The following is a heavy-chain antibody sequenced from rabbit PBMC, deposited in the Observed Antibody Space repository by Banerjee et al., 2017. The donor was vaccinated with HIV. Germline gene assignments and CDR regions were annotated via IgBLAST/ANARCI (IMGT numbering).Heavy chain of an antibody. CDR1: GFSFSSTDY. CDR2: IYSGSSGNT. CDR3: ARDTDGYTNYFMDL. Sequence: QSLEESGGDLVKPGASLTLTCTASGFSFSSTDYMCWVRQAPGKGLEWIGCIYSGSSGNTYYASWAKGRFTISKASSTTVTLQMTSLTAADTATYFCARDTDGYTNYFMDLWGPGTLVTV. J-gene: IGHJ6*01. V-gene: IGHV1S40*01. D-gene: IGHD6-1*01.